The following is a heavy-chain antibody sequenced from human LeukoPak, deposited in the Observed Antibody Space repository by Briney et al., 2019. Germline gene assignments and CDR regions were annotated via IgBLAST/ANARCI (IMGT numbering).Heavy chain of an antibody. V-gene: IGHV4-59*01. CDR1: GGSFSGYY. CDR3: AGRYFDWLSYYYYYGTDV. Sequence: SETLSLTCAVYGGSFSGYYWSWIRQPPGKGLEWIGYIYYSGSTNYNPSLKSRVTISVDTSKNQFSLKLSSVTAADTAVYYCAGRYFDWLSYYYYYGTDVWGQGTTVTVSS. D-gene: IGHD3-9*01. J-gene: IGHJ6*02. CDR2: IYYSGST.